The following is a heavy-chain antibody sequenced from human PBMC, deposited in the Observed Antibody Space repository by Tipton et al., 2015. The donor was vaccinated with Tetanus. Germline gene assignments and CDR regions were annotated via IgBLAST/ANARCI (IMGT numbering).Heavy chain of an antibody. D-gene: IGHD5-12*01. Sequence: TLSLTCTVSGASVSRSSHYWTWIRQPPGKELEWVGYVYYSGGTNYHPSLKGRLTISVDTSKNQFSLNLRPVITADTAVYYCARANNDYPKKGPFDYWGQGILVTVSS. V-gene: IGHV4-61*01. CDR1: GASVSRSSHY. CDR2: VYYSGGT. CDR3: ARANNDYPKKGPFDY. J-gene: IGHJ4*02.